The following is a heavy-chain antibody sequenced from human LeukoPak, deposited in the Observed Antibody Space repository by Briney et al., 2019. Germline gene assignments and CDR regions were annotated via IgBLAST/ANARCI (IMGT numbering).Heavy chain of an antibody. CDR3: ARDFAGQWLANNWFDP. Sequence: GASVKVSCKASGYTFTGYYMHWVRQAPGQGLEWMGRINPNSGGTNYAQKFQGRVTMTRDTSISTAYMELSRLRSDDTAVYYCARDFAGQWLANNWFDPWGQGTLVTVSS. D-gene: IGHD6-19*01. J-gene: IGHJ5*02. V-gene: IGHV1-2*06. CDR2: INPNSGGT. CDR1: GYTFTGYY.